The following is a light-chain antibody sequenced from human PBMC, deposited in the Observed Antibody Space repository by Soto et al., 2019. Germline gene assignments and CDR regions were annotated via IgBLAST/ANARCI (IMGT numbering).Light chain of an antibody. CDR1: QSLLYSSNNKNY. CDR2: WAS. CDR3: QQYYSTPPPPT. V-gene: IGKV4-1*01. J-gene: IGKJ2*01. Sequence: DIVMTQSPDSLAVSLGERATINCKSSQSLLYSSNNKNYLAWYQQKSGQPPKLLIYWASTRESGVPDRFSGSGAGTAFTLTISSLQAEDVAVYYCQQYYSTPPPPTVGQGTKLEIK.